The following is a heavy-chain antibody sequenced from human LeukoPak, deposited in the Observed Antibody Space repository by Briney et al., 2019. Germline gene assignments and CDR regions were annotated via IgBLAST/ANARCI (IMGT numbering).Heavy chain of an antibody. J-gene: IGHJ4*02. Sequence: PGGSLGLSCAASGFTFSSYALSWVRQAPGKGLEWVSVISASGGTTYYADSVKGRFTISRDTSKDTVYLQMHSLRAEDTAVYYCAKGDVLPSYPTFDYWGQGTLVTVSS. CDR2: ISASGGTT. CDR3: AKGDVLPSYPTFDY. V-gene: IGHV3-23*01. CDR1: GFTFSSYA. D-gene: IGHD3-9*01.